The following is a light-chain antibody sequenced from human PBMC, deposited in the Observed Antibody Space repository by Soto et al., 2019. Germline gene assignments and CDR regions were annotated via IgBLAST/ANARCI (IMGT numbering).Light chain of an antibody. V-gene: IGLV3-21*04. Sequence: SYVLTQRPSVSVAPEKTARITCGGDNIGDKAVHWFQQRPGQAPLLVIYYDFERPSGIPDRFSGSNSGNTATLTISRVVAGDEADYFCQVWDTTLAQPIFGGGTKLTVL. CDR1: NIGDKA. CDR2: YDF. CDR3: QVWDTTLAQPI. J-gene: IGLJ2*01.